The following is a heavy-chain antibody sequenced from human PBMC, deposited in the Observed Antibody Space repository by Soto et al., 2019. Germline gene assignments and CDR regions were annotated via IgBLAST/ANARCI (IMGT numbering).Heavy chain of an antibody. CDR2: ISSSSSYI. CDR1: GFTFSSYS. CDR3: ARDGEGILTGYSLYPHYYYYGMDV. Sequence: GGSLRLSCAASGFTFSSYSMNWVRQAPGKGLEWVSSISSSSSYIYYADSVKGRFTISRDNAKNSLYLQMNSLRAEDTAVYYCARDGEGILTGYSLYPHYYYYGMDVWGQGTTVTVSS. D-gene: IGHD3-9*01. J-gene: IGHJ6*02. V-gene: IGHV3-21*01.